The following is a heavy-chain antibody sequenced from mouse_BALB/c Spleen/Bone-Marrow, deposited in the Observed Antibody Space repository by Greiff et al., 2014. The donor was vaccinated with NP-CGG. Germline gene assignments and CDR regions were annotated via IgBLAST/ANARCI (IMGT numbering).Heavy chain of an antibody. D-gene: IGHD1-1*01. CDR2: IDPANGNT. V-gene: IGHV14-3*02. CDR3: TPYYYGSSQFAY. Sequence: VQLQQPGAELVKPGASVKLSCTASGFNIKDTYMHWVKQRPEQGLEWIGWIDPANGNTKYDPKFQGKATLTADTSSNSTYLQLNSLTPEDTAVYYCTPYYYGSSQFAYWGQGTLVTVSA. CDR1: GFNIKDTY. J-gene: IGHJ3*01.